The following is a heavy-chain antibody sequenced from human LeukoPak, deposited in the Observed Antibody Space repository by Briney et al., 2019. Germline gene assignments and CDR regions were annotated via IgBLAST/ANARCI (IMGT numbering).Heavy chain of an antibody. D-gene: IGHD4-17*01. CDR2: IRGSDAST. CDR1: GFPFSTYA. V-gene: IGHV3-23*01. CDR3: AKDVYGDYGGLDY. J-gene: IGHJ4*02. Sequence: PGGYLRLSRAASGFPFSTYAMSWVRQAPGKGLEWGSSIRGSDASTYYADSVKGRFAISRDNSKNTLYLQMNSLRAEDTAVYYCAKDVYGDYGGLDYWGQGTLVTVSS.